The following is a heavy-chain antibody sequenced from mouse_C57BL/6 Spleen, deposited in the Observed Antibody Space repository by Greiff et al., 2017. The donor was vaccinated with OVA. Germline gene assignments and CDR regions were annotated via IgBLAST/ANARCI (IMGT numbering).Heavy chain of an antibody. J-gene: IGHJ4*01. V-gene: IGHV1-78*01. CDR3: ARPVDSSGYGAMDY. CDR1: GYTFTDHT. CDR2: IYPRDGST. D-gene: IGHD3-2*02. Sequence: QVQLQQSDAELVKPGASVKISCKVSGYTFTDHTIHWMKQRPEQGLEWIGNIYPRDGSTKYHEKFKGKATLTADKSYSTAYMQLNSLTSEDSAVYFGARPVDSSGYGAMDYWGQGTSVTVSS.